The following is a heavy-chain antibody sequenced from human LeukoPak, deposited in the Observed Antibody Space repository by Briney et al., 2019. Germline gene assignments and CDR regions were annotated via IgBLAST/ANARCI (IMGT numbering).Heavy chain of an antibody. CDR2: IYYSGST. V-gene: IGHV4-30-4*08. CDR3: ARGGNVLLWFGEPHDY. CDR1: GGSISSGDYY. Sequence: SETLSLTCTVSGGSISSGDYYWGWIRQPPGKGLEWIGYIYYSGSTYYNPSLKSRVTISVDTSKNQFSLKPSSVTAADTAVYYCARGGNVLLWFGEPHDYWGQGTLVTVSS. J-gene: IGHJ4*02. D-gene: IGHD3-10*01.